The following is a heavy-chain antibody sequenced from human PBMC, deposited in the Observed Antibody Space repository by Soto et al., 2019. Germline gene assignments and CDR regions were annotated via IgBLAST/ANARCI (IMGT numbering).Heavy chain of an antibody. J-gene: IGHJ6*02. V-gene: IGHV3-33*01. CDR2: IWYDGSNK. D-gene: IGHD5-12*01. Sequence: PGGSLRLSCAASGFTFSSYGMHWVRQAPGKGLEWVAVIWYDGSNKYYADSVKGRFTISRDNSKNTLYLQMNSLRAEDTAVYYCAREVAGKRGRRYYYYGMDVWGQGTTVTVSS. CDR3: AREVAGKRGRRYYYYGMDV. CDR1: GFTFSSYG.